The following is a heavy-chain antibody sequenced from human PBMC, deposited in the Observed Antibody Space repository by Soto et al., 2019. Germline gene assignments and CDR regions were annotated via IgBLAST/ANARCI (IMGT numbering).Heavy chain of an antibody. J-gene: IGHJ4*02. Sequence: GGSLRLSCAASAFTFSSHWTSLVRQAPGKGLEWVSVIYSGGSTYYADSVKGRFTISRHNSKNTLYLQMNSLRAEDTAVYYCALITYYYDSSGPTTDYWGQGTLVTVSS. D-gene: IGHD3-22*01. CDR1: AFTFSSHW. CDR2: IYSGGST. V-gene: IGHV3-53*04. CDR3: ALITYYYDSSGPTTDY.